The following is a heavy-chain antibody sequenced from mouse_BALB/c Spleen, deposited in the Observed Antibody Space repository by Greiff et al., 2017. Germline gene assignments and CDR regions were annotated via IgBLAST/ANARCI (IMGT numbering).Heavy chain of an antibody. D-gene: IGHD2-1*01. Sequence: VKLMESGPGLVQPSQSLSITCTVSGFSLTSYGVHWVRQSPGKGLEWLGVIWSGGSTDYNAAFISRLSISKDNSKSQVFFKMNSLQANDTAIYYCASLYRGAYWGQGTLVTVSA. CDR3: ASLYRGAY. J-gene: IGHJ3*01. CDR1: GFSLTSYG. CDR2: IWSGGST. V-gene: IGHV2-2*02.